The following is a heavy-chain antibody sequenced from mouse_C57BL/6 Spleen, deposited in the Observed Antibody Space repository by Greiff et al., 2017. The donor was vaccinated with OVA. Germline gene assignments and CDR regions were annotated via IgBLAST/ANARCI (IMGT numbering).Heavy chain of an antibody. CDR2: INPNNGGT. V-gene: IGHV1-22*01. CDR3: ARGTAYSTYYLAY. CDR1: GYTFTDYN. Sequence: EVQLQQSGPELVKPGASVKMSCKASGYTFTDYNMHWVKQSHGKRLEWIGYINPNNGGTSYNQKFKGKATLIVKKSSSTACMGLHSLTSVDSAVYYYARGTAYSTYYLAYWGQGTTLTVSS. D-gene: IGHD3-3*01. J-gene: IGHJ2*01.